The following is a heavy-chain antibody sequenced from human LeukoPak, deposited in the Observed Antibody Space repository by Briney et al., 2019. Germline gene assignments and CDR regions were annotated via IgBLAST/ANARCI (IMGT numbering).Heavy chain of an antibody. CDR2: ISYDGSNK. CDR1: GFTFSSYA. CDR3: ARASDYGDYYFDY. J-gene: IGHJ4*02. V-gene: IGHV3-30-3*01. D-gene: IGHD4-17*01. Sequence: PGGSLRLSCAASGFTFSSYAMHWVRQAPGKGLEWVAVISYDGSNKYYADSVKGRFTISRDNSKNTLYLQMNSLRAEDTAVYYCARASDYGDYYFDYWGQGTLVTVS.